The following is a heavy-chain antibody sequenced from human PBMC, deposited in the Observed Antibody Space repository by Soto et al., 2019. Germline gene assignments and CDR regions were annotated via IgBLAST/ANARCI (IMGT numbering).Heavy chain of an antibody. CDR1: GGSISSYD. J-gene: IGHJ5*02. V-gene: IGHV4-59*12. Sequence: PSETLSLTCTVSGGSISSYDWSWIRQPPGKGLEWIGYIYYSGSTNYNPSLKSRVTISVDTSKNQFSLKLSSVTAADTAVYYCAREVDYYDSSGTGWFDPWGQGTLVTVSS. CDR2: IYYSGST. D-gene: IGHD3-22*01. CDR3: AREVDYYDSSGTGWFDP.